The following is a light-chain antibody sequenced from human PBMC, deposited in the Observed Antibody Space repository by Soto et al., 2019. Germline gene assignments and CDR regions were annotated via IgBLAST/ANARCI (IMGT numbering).Light chain of an antibody. Sequence: EIVLTQSPDTLSLSPGERATLSCRASQSVPGNYLAWLQQKPGQAPRLLIYGASSRAIGIPDRFSGSGSGTDFKLTITRLEPRDCAVYYCQQYTSPPWTLGQGTKVETK. J-gene: IGKJ1*01. CDR3: QQYTSPPWT. CDR2: GAS. V-gene: IGKV3-20*01. CDR1: QSVPGNY.